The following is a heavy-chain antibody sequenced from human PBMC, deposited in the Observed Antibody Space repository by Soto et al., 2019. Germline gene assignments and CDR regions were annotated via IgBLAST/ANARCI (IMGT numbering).Heavy chain of an antibody. CDR3: ARDLRVVPAAITGMDV. V-gene: IGHV1-69*13. CDR1: GGTXTSYA. J-gene: IGHJ6*02. Sequence: SXKISFKASGGTXTSYAISLVRQAPGQGLEWMGGIIPIFGTANYAQKFQGRVTITADESTSTAYMELSSLRSEETAVYYCARDLRVVPAAITGMDVWGQGTTVTVS. CDR2: IIPIFGTA. D-gene: IGHD2-2*02.